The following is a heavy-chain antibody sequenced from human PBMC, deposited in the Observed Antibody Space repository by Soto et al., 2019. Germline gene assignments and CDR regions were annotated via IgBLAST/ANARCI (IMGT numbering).Heavy chain of an antibody. V-gene: IGHV1-69*01. CDR1: GGTFISYA. J-gene: IGHJ5*02. CDR3: ARDCPSSGSDP. D-gene: IGHD3-10*01. CDR2: ILPIFGTA. Sequence: QVQLVQSGAEVKKPGSSVKVSCKASGGTFISYAITCVRQAPGQGLEWMGGILPIFGTANYAQKFQGRVSITAEESLTTAYMELSRLRSEDTAVYYCARDCPSSGSDPWGQGSLVTVSS.